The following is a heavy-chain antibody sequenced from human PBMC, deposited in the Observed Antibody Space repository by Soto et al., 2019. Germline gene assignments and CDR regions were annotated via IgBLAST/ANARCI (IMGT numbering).Heavy chain of an antibody. CDR1: GGSISSYY. V-gene: IGHV4-59*01. D-gene: IGHD3-3*01. Sequence: SETLSLTCTVSGGSISSYYWSWIRQPPGKGLEWIGHIYYSGSTNYNPSLKSRVTISVDTSKNQFSLKLSSVTAADTAVYYCAIAGFLEWSIQYYYYYMDVWGKGTTVTVSS. CDR3: AIAGFLEWSIQYYYYYMDV. CDR2: IYYSGST. J-gene: IGHJ6*03.